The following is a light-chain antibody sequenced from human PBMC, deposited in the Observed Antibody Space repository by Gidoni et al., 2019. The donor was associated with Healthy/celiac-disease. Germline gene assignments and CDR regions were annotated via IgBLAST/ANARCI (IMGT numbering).Light chain of an antibody. CDR1: QSISSY. J-gene: IGKJ5*01. Sequence: DIQMTQSPSSLSASVGDRVTIPCRASQSISSYLHWYQQKPGKAPKILIYAASSLQSGVTSRCIGSGSGTDFTTTTSSLQAEDVATYYCQQSYSSPPSTFGHGTRVEIK. CDR3: QQSYSSPPST. V-gene: IGKV1-39*01. CDR2: AAS.